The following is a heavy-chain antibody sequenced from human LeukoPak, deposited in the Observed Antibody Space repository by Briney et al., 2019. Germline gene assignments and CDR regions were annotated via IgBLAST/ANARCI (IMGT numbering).Heavy chain of an antibody. D-gene: IGHD1-26*01. J-gene: IGHJ4*02. V-gene: IGHV3-7*01. CDR3: ARDKVVGPSNFDY. CDR1: GFPFSSYG. CDR2: IKQDGSEK. Sequence: GGSLRLSCAGSGFPFSSYGMNWVRQAPGKGLEWVTNIKQDGSEKYYVDSVKGRFTISRDNAKNSLYLQMNSLRAEDTAVYYCARDKVVGPSNFDYWGQGTLVTVSS.